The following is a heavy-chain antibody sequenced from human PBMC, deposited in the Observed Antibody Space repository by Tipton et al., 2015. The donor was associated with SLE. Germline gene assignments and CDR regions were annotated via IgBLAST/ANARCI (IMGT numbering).Heavy chain of an antibody. J-gene: IGHJ3*02. D-gene: IGHD3-16*01. V-gene: IGHV3-11*01. CDR2: ISSSGSTI. CDR1: GFTFSDYY. CDR3: ARDQGATAFDI. Sequence: SLRLSCAASGFTFSDYYMSWIRQAPGKGLEWGSYISSSGSTIYYADSVKGRFTISRDNAKNSRYLQMNSLRAEDTAVYYCARDQGATAFDIWGQGTMVTVSS.